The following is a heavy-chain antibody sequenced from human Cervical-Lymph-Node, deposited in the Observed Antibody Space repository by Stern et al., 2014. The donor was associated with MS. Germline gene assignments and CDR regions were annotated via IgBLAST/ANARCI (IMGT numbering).Heavy chain of an antibody. Sequence: QVTLRESGPTLVKPTQTLTLTCTFSGFSLTTGGVGVGWISQPPGKALEWLALIYWDDDKRYSPSLKSRLTITKDTSKNQVVLTMTNMDPVDTATYYCAHSSSWDQSFDFGGQGTLVTVSS. J-gene: IGHJ4*02. D-gene: IGHD6-13*01. CDR2: IYWDDDK. CDR3: AHSSSWDQSFDF. CDR1: GFSLTTGGVG. V-gene: IGHV2-5*02.